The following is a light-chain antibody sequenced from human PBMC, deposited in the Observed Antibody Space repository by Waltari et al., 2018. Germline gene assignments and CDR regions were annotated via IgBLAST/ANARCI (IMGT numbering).Light chain of an antibody. Sequence: QSVLTQPPSASAAPGQRVTISCFGSSSNIGDNYVSWYQQLPGTAPKLLLYDNVKRSSGSPDRFSGSRSGTSATLGITGLQTGDEADYYCGTWDRSLNGGVFGGGTKLTVL. J-gene: IGLJ3*02. CDR1: SSNIGDNY. V-gene: IGLV1-51*01. CDR2: DNV. CDR3: GTWDRSLNGGV.